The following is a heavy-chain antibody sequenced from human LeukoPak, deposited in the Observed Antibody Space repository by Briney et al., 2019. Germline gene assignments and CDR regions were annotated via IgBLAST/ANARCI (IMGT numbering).Heavy chain of an antibody. CDR2: IYSGGST. V-gene: IGHV3-53*01. J-gene: IGHJ3*02. CDR1: GFTVSSNY. D-gene: IGHD2-21*01. CDR3: AKKGPVIAFDI. Sequence: GGSLRLSCAASGFTVSSNYMSWVRQAPGKGLEWVSVIYSGGSTYYADSVKGRFTISRDNSKNTLYLQMNSLRAEDTAVYYCAKKGPVIAFDIWGQGTMVTVSS.